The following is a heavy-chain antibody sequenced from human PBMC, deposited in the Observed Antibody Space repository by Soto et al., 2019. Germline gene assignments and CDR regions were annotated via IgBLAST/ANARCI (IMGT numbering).Heavy chain of an antibody. CDR1: GGSISSSSYY. V-gene: IGHV4-39*01. CDR3: ARHVRVGYDFWSGYYRDPDY. D-gene: IGHD3-3*01. Sequence: SETLSLTCTVSGGSISSSSYYWGWIRQPPGKGLEWIGSIYYSGSTYYNPSLKSRVTISVDTSKNQFSLKLSSVTAADTAVYYCARHVRVGYDFWSGYYRDPDYWGQGTLVTVSS. CDR2: IYYSGST. J-gene: IGHJ4*02.